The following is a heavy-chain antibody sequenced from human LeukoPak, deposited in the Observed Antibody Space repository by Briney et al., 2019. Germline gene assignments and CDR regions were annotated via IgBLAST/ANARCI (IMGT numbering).Heavy chain of an antibody. CDR1: GYTFTGYY. J-gene: IGHJ6*03. D-gene: IGHD4-11*01. Sequence: ASVKVSCKASGYTFTGYYFHWVRQAPGQGLEWMGWINPNTAGTDYAQKFLGGVTLTWDTSISTAYMELNRLTSDDTAVYYCATSAGDYRAGHYYMGVWGKGTSVTVSS. CDR3: ATSAGDYRAGHYYMGV. V-gene: IGHV1-2*02. CDR2: INPNTAGT.